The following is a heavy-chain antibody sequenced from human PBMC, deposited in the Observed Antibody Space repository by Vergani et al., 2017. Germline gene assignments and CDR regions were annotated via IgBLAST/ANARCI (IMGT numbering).Heavy chain of an antibody. CDR3: AKANPRTSGYDYLFYDHAMDV. CDR2: ISGSGGST. Sequence: EVQLLESGGDLVQPGGSLRLSCAASGFTFNHYAMNWVRQAPGKGLEWVSGISGSGGSTYYAGSVKGRFPISRDSSKNTLYLQMNSLSAGDTAVYYCAKANPRTSGYDYLFYDHAMDVWCQGTTVTVSS. D-gene: IGHD5-12*01. J-gene: IGHJ6*02. V-gene: IGHV3-23*01. CDR1: GFTFNHYA.